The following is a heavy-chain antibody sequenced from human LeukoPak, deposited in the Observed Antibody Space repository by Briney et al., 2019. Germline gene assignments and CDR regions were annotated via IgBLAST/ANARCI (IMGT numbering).Heavy chain of an antibody. V-gene: IGHV4-39*07. Sequence: PSETLSLTCTVSGGSISSSSYYWGWIRQPPGKGLEWIGSIYYSGSTYYNPSLKSRVTISPDTSKNQFSLKLSSVTAADTAVYYCARESDSRGYCSGGSCRPDAFDIWGQGTMVTVSS. D-gene: IGHD2-15*01. CDR2: IYYSGST. J-gene: IGHJ3*02. CDR3: ARESDSRGYCSGGSCRPDAFDI. CDR1: GGSISSSSYY.